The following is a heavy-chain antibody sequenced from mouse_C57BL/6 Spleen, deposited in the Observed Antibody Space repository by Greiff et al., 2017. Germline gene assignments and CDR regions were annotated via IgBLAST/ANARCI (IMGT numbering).Heavy chain of an antibody. J-gene: IGHJ2*01. CDR2: INYDGSST. Sequence: EVKLVESEGGLVQPGSSMKLSCTASGFTFSDYNMAWVRQVPEKGLEWVANINYDGSSTYYLDSLKSRFIISRDNAKNILYLQMSSLKSEDTATYYCARDYYYGSYYFDYWGQGTTLTVSS. CDR3: ARDYYYGSYYFDY. CDR1: GFTFSDYN. V-gene: IGHV5-16*01. D-gene: IGHD1-1*01.